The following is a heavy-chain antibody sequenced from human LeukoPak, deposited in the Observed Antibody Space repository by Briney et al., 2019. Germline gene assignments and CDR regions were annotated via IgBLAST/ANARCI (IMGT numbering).Heavy chain of an antibody. CDR2: IYYSGST. J-gene: IGHJ4*02. CDR1: GGSLGNYY. V-gene: IGHV4-59*01. D-gene: IGHD4-11*01. CDR3: ARASDRLQPPDY. Sequence: SETLSLTCTVSGGSLGNYYWTWIRQPPGKGLEWIGYIYYSGSTNYNPSLKSRVTISVDTSKNQFSLKLSSVTAADTAMYYCARASDRLQPPDYWGQGTLVTVSS.